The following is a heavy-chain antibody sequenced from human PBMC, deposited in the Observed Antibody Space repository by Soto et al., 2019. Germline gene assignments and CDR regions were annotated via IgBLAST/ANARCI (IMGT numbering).Heavy chain of an antibody. CDR3: AQVSSFDYYDSSGPDAFDI. Sequence: SLRLSSADSGFTFYHDAMHWVRQAPGKGLVWVSDISWSIGSIGYEDSVKRRFTISRDNSKNSVYLQMNSLRAEDTALHYCAQVSSFDYYDSSGPDAFDIWGQGTMVTVSS. J-gene: IGHJ3*02. D-gene: IGHD3-22*01. V-gene: IGHV3-9*01. CDR1: GFTFYHDA. CDR2: ISWSIGSI.